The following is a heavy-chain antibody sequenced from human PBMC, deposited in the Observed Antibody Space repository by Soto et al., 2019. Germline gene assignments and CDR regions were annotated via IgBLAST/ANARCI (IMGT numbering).Heavy chain of an antibody. D-gene: IGHD6-19*01. V-gene: IGHV3-30-3*01. CDR1: GFSFSSYS. J-gene: IGHJ4*02. CDR2: ISYDGSNK. CDR3: ARGSPGIAVAGTLGDS. Sequence: PGGSLRLSCAASGFSFSSYSMHWVRQAPGKGLEWLVLISYDGSNKYYTDSVKGRFTISRDSSRNMLYLQMNGLRVEDTAVYYCARGSPGIAVAGTLGDSWGQGSLVTVSS.